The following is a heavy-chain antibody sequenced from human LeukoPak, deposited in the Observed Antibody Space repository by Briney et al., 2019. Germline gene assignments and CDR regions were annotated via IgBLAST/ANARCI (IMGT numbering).Heavy chain of an antibody. J-gene: IGHJ4*02. D-gene: IGHD6-25*01. CDR2: INPDSGFV. Sequence: ASVRVSCKASGYTFIDDYMHWVRQAPGQGLEWPGWINPDSGFVNYAQRFKGRVTLTRDTSISTAYMELRTLRSDDTAVYYCAPAPEAYTSGWNVWGRGTLVTVSS. V-gene: IGHV1-2*02. CDR3: APAPEAYTSGWNV. CDR1: GYTFIDDY.